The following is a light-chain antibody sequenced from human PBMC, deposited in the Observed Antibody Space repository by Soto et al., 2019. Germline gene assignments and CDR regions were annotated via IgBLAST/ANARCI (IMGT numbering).Light chain of an antibody. Sequence: DIQMTQSPSTLSASVGDRVTLTCRASQSISSWLAWYQQKPGKAPKLLIYDASSLGSGVPSRFSGSGSGTEFTLTISSLQPDDFATYYCQQYNSYSWTFGQGTKVEIK. J-gene: IGKJ1*01. CDR1: QSISSW. CDR2: DAS. CDR3: QQYNSYSWT. V-gene: IGKV1-5*01.